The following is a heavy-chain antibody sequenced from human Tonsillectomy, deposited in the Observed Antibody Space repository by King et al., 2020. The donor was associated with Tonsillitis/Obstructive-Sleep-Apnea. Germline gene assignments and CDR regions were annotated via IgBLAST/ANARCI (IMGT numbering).Heavy chain of an antibody. V-gene: IGHV3-30*18. J-gene: IGHJ4*02. Sequence: VQLVQSGGGVVQPGRSLRLSCAASGFTFSSYGMHWVRQAPGKGLEWVAVISYDGSNKNYVDSVKGRFTISRDNSKNTLYLQMNRLRAEDTAVYYCAKGRPPNYYDSSGPKRNKPEYYFDYWGQGTLVTVSS. CDR3: AKGRPPNYYDSSGPKRNKPEYYFDY. CDR2: ISYDGSNK. D-gene: IGHD3-22*01. CDR1: GFTFSSYG.